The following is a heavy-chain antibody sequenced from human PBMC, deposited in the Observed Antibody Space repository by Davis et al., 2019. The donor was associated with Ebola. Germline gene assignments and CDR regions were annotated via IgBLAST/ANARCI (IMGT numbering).Heavy chain of an antibody. D-gene: IGHD3-10*01. J-gene: IGHJ4*02. CDR1: GFTFNTYG. V-gene: IGHV3-23*01. CDR3: AKEAGRYGSGSYVTN. CDR2: VSGSGATT. Sequence: PGGSLRLSCAASGFTFNTYGMSWVRQAPGKGLEWVSAVSGSGATTFHADSVKGRFTISRDNSKNTLYLQMDILRAEDTALYYCAKEAGRYGSGSYVTNWGQGTLVAVSS.